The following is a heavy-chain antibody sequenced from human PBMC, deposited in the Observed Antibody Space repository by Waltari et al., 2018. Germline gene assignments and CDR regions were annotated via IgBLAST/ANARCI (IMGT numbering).Heavy chain of an antibody. Sequence: EVQLLESGGGLVQPGGSLRLSCAASGFTFSSYAMSWVRQAPGTGLEWVSVIFSGGSTYYADSVKGRFTISRDNSKNTLYLQMNSMRAEDTAVYYCAKDIGRPKRYYYYYYMDVWGKGTTVTVSS. J-gene: IGHJ6*03. CDR3: AKDIGRPKRYYYYYYMDV. CDR2: IFSGGST. D-gene: IGHD2-15*01. V-gene: IGHV3-23*03. CDR1: GFTFSSYA.